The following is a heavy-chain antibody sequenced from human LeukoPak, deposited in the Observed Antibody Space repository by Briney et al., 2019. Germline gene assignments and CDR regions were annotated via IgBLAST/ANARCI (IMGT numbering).Heavy chain of an antibody. D-gene: IGHD3-10*01. CDR2: ISSSSSYI. CDR1: GFIVSSNY. V-gene: IGHV3-21*01. J-gene: IGHJ6*04. Sequence: GGSLRLSCAASGFIVSSNYMSWVRQAPGKGLEWVSSISSSSSYIYYADSVKGRFTISRDNAKNSLYLQMNSLRAEDTAVYYCARVGPELLWFGELLYWGKGTTVTVSS. CDR3: ARVGPELLWFGELLY.